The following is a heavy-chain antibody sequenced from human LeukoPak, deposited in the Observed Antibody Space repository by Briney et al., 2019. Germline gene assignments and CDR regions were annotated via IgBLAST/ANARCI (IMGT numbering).Heavy chain of an antibody. CDR2: IIPILDMP. CDR3: ARAHSKGFVSSWDY. D-gene: IGHD6-13*01. V-gene: IGHV1-69*04. Sequence: SVKVSCKASGDTFSSYGFSWVRQALGQGLEWMGRIIPILDMPTYTQKFKDRVTITADKSTSTVYMEVRSLTSEDTAVYYCARAHSKGFVSSWDYWGQGTLVTVSS. J-gene: IGHJ4*02. CDR1: GDTFSSYG.